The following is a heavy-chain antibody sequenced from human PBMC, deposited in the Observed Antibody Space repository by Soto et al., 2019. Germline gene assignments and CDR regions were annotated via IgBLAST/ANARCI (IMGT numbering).Heavy chain of an antibody. V-gene: IGHV1-18*01. CDR2: VSGYNGNT. D-gene: IGHD3-10*01. CDR3: ARFGSAPYYYYGVDV. Sequence: QVQLVQSETEVKKPGASVKVSCKASGYIFTNYDITWVRQAPGQGLEWMGWVSGYNGNTKYAQKLQDRVTMTTDTSTSTVYMELRSLRSDDTAVYYCARFGSAPYYYYGVDVWGQGTTVFVSS. J-gene: IGHJ6*02. CDR1: GYIFTNYD.